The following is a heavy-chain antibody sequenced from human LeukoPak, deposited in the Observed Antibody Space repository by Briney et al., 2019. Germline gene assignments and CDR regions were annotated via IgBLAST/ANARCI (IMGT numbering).Heavy chain of an antibody. J-gene: IGHJ3*02. CDR2: IGIDGNT. CDR1: GFTFSNYE. CDR3: AREGSLSSSDAFDI. V-gene: IGHV3-13*01. D-gene: IGHD6-6*01. Sequence: GGSLRLSCAASGFTFSNYEMHWVRLVLGKGLEWVSAIGIDGNTFYAGSVKGRFTISRENAKNSFHLQMNSLGAGDTAVYYCAREGSLSSSDAFDIWGQGTMVTVSS.